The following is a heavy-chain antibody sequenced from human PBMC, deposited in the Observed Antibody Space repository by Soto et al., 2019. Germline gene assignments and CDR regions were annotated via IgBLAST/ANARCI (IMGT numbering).Heavy chain of an antibody. D-gene: IGHD2-15*01. V-gene: IGHV1-3*01. Sequence: QVQLVQSGAEVKKPGASVKVSCKASGYTFTSYAMHWVRQAPGQRLEWMGWINAGNGNTKYSQKFQGRVTITRDTSASTADMELSSLRSEDTAVYYCARGAGGTDGPVDYWGQGTLVTVSS. J-gene: IGHJ4*02. CDR2: INAGNGNT. CDR1: GYTFTSYA. CDR3: ARGAGGTDGPVDY.